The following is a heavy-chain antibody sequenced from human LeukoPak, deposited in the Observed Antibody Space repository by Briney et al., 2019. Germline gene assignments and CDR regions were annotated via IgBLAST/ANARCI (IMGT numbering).Heavy chain of an antibody. J-gene: IGHJ4*02. CDR3: ARMGYYDYVWGSYRYTPDGY. D-gene: IGHD3-16*02. CDR2: INPNSGGT. Sequence: ASVKVSCKASGYTFTGYYMHWVRQAPGQGLEWMGWINPNSGGTNYAQKFQGRVTMTRDTSISTAYMELSRLRSDDTAVYYCARMGYYDYVWGSYRYTPDGYWGQGTLVTVSS. CDR1: GYTFTGYY. V-gene: IGHV1-2*02.